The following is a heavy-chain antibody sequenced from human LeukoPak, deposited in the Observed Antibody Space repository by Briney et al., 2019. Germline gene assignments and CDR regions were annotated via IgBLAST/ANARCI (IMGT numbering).Heavy chain of an antibody. Sequence: ASVKVSCKASGYTFTGYYMHWVRQAPGQGLEWMGRINPNSGGTDYAQKFQGRVTMTRDTSISTAYMELSRLRSDDTAVYYCAREGRRGATLTHDYWGQGTLVTVSS. V-gene: IGHV1-2*06. CDR3: AREGRRGATLTHDY. CDR1: GYTFTGYY. J-gene: IGHJ4*02. CDR2: INPNSGGT. D-gene: IGHD1-26*01.